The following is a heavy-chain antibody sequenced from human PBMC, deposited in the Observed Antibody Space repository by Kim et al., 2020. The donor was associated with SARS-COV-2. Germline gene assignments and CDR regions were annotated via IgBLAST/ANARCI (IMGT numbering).Heavy chain of an antibody. CDR3: ARVGDYGDYSTYYYYYYGMDV. CDR2: IIPIFGTA. J-gene: IGHJ6*02. CDR1: GDTFSSYA. Sequence: SVKVSCKASGDTFSSYAISWVRQAPGQGLEWMGGIIPIFGTANYAQKFQGRVTITADESTSTAYMELSSLRSEDTAVYYCARVGDYGDYSTYYYYYYGMDVWGQGTTVTVSS. D-gene: IGHD4-17*01. V-gene: IGHV1-69*13.